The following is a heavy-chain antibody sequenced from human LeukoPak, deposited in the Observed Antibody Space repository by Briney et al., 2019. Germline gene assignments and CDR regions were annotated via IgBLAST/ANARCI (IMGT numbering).Heavy chain of an antibody. J-gene: IGHJ3*02. CDR3: ARDLGLRNDAFDI. D-gene: IGHD5-18*01. CDR1: GGSISSSTYY. V-gene: IGHV4-39*07. CDR2: IYYSGST. Sequence: SETLSLTCIVSGGSISSSTYYWGWIRQPPGKGLQWIGSIYYSGSTYYSPSLKSRVTISLDTSKNQFSLKLSSVTAADTAVYYCARDLGLRNDAFDIWGQGTMVTVSS.